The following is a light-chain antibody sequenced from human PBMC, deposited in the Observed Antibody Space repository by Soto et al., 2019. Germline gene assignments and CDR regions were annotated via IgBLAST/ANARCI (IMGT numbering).Light chain of an antibody. CDR2: EVS. J-gene: IGLJ1*01. Sequence: QSALTQPASVSGSPGQSITISCTGTSSDVGGYNYVSWYQQHPGKAPKLMIYEVSNRPSGVSDRFSGSKSGNTASLTISGLQAEDGADYYCSSYASSSTGVFGTGTKLTVL. V-gene: IGLV2-14*01. CDR3: SSYASSSTGV. CDR1: SSDVGGYNY.